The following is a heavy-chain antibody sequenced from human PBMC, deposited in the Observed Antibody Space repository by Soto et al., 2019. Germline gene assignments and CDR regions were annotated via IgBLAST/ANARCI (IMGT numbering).Heavy chain of an antibody. CDR1: GGTFSSYA. V-gene: IGHV1-69*13. CDR2: IIPIFGTA. Sequence: SVKVSCKASGGTFSSYAISWVRQAPGQGLEWMGGIIPIFGTANYAQKFQGRVTITADESTSTAYMELSSLRSEDTAVYYCARGPVTTSLHYYYYGMDVWGQGTTVTVSS. CDR3: ARGPVTTSLHYYYYGMDV. D-gene: IGHD4-17*01. J-gene: IGHJ6*02.